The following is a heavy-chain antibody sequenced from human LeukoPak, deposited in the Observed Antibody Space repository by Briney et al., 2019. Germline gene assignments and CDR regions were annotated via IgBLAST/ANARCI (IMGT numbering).Heavy chain of an antibody. CDR2: IYYSGST. Sequence: PSETLSLTCTVSGGSISSGDYYWSWIRQPPGKGLEWIGYIYYSGSTYYNPPLKSRVTISVDTSKNQFSLKLSSVTAADTAVYYCAREGNLGYCSGGSCYYFDYWGQGTLVTVSS. D-gene: IGHD2-15*01. V-gene: IGHV4-30-4*01. CDR3: AREGNLGYCSGGSCYYFDY. CDR1: GGSISSGDYY. J-gene: IGHJ4*02.